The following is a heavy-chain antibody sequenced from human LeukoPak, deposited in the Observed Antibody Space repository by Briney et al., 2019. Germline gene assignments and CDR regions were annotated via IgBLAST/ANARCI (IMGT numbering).Heavy chain of an antibody. CDR2: IYYSGST. J-gene: IGHJ4*02. V-gene: IGHV4-39*07. CDR1: GGSISSSSYY. D-gene: IGHD6-13*01. Sequence: SETLSLTCTVSGGSISSSSYYWGWIRQPPGKGLEWIGSIYYSGSTYYNPSLKSRVTISVDTSKNQFSLKLSSVTAADTAVYYCARLLGSSWSTIRTHFDYWGQGTLVTVSS. CDR3: ARLLGSSWSTIRTHFDY.